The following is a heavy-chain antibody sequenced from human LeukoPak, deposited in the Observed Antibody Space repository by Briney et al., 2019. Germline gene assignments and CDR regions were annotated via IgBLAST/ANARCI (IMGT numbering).Heavy chain of an antibody. D-gene: IGHD3-3*01. Sequence: ASVKVSCKVSGYSLTELSMHWVRQAPGKGLEWMGGFDPEEGETIYAQKFQDRVTMTEDTSTDTAYMELSSLRPEDTAVYYCATGRSVFGVVIIQSYYFDYWGQGTLVTVSS. CDR2: FDPEEGET. J-gene: IGHJ4*02. CDR3: ATGRSVFGVVIIQSYYFDY. CDR1: GYSLTELS. V-gene: IGHV1-24*01.